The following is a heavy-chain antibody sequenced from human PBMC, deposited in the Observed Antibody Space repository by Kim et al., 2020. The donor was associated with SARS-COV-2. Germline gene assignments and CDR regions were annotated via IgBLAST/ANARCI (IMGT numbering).Heavy chain of an antibody. D-gene: IGHD6-13*01. Sequence: GGSLRLSCEASDFTFRNYAMNWVRQAPGKGLEWVSAITASGRDTYYAGSVKGRFTISRDNSKNSLFLQLDNLRGGDTANYYCAKDVGSYSLDYFDYWG. CDR3: AKDVGSYSLDYFDY. CDR2: ITASGRDT. V-gene: IGHV3-23*01. CDR1: DFTFRNYA. J-gene: IGHJ4*01.